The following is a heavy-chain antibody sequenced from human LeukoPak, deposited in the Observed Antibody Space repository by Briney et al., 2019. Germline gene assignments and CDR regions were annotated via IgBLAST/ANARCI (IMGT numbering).Heavy chain of an antibody. V-gene: IGHV3-23*01. J-gene: IGHJ6*03. D-gene: IGHD6-6*01. CDR2: ISGSGGST. Sequence: GGSLRLSCAASGFTFSSYAMSWVRQAPGKGLEWVSAISGSGGSTYYADSVKGRFTISRDNSKNTLYLQMNSLRAEDTAVYYCAKGRAARRGFYYYYYMDVWGKRTTVTVSS. CDR1: GFTFSSYA. CDR3: AKGRAARRGFYYYYYMDV.